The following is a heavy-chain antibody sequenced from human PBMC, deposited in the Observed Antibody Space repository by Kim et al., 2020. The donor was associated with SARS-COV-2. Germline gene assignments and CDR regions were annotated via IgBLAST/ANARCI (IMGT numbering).Heavy chain of an antibody. V-gene: IGHV7-4-1*02. Sequence: ASVKVSCKASGYTFTHYPIYWVRQAPGQGLEWMGWIDTNTGNPMYAQDFTGRFVFSLDTSVSTAYLQISGLKAEDTAIYYCASLSSTWQMGFYYWGQGTLVTVSS. J-gene: IGHJ4*02. CDR3: ASLSSTWQMGFYY. CDR2: IDTNTGNP. CDR1: GYTFTHYP. D-gene: IGHD6-13*01.